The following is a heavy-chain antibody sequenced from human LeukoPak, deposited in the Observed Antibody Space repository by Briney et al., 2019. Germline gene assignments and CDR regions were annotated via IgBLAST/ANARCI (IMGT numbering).Heavy chain of an antibody. CDR2: IKQDGSEK. CDR1: GFTFSSYW. D-gene: IGHD5-18*01. V-gene: IGHV3-7*01. CDR3: ARDGYSYGFPPGY. J-gene: IGHJ4*02. Sequence: GGSLRLSCAASGFTFSSYWMSWVRQAPGKGLEWVANIKQDGSEKYYVDSVKGRFTISRDNAKNSLYLQMNSLRAEDTAVYYCARDGYSYGFPPGYWGQGTLVTVSS.